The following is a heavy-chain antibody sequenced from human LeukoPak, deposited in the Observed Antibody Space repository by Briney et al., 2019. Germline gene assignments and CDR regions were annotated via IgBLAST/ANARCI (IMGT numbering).Heavy chain of an antibody. Sequence: ASVKVSCKASGYTFTSYGISWVRQAPGQGLEWIGWISAYNGNTNYAQKLQGRVTMTTDTSTSTAYMELRSLRSDDTAVYYCARDTEDIVVVPAAVNWFDPWGQGTLVTVSS. CDR3: ARDTEDIVVVPAAVNWFDP. CDR2: ISAYNGNT. J-gene: IGHJ5*02. CDR1: GYTFTSYG. V-gene: IGHV1-18*04. D-gene: IGHD2-2*01.